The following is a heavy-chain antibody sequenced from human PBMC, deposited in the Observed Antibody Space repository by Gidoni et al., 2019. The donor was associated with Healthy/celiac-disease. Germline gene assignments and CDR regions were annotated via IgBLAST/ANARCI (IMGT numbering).Heavy chain of an antibody. CDR1: GFTFNTYA. CDR3: ARDVSSYGFGETFDY. D-gene: IGHD5-18*01. V-gene: IGHV3-30*04. CDR2: ISYDGSNK. Sequence: QVQLVESGGGVVQPGRSLRLSCAASGFTFNTYAMQWVRQAPGKGLEWVAVISYDGSNKYYADSVKGRFTISRDNSKNTLYLQMNSLRAEDTAVYYCARDVSSYGFGETFDYWGQGTLVTVSS. J-gene: IGHJ4*02.